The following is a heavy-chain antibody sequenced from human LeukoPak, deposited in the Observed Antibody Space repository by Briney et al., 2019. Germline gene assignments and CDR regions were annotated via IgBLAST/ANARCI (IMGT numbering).Heavy chain of an antibody. D-gene: IGHD3-16*01. V-gene: IGHV3-23*01. CDR3: AKEIMITFGGVIDYFDY. J-gene: IGHJ4*02. Sequence: GGSLRLSCAASGFTFSSYGMSWVRQAPGKGLEWVSAISGSGGSTYYADSVKGRFTISRDNSKNTLYLQMNSLRAEDTAVYYCAKEIMITFGGVIDYFDYWGQGTLVTVSS. CDR2: ISGSGGST. CDR1: GFTFSSYG.